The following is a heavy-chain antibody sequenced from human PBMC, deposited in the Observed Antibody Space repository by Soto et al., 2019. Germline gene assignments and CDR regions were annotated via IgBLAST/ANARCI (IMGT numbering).Heavy chain of an antibody. CDR3: ARVRYNWNDNDYYGMDV. V-gene: IGHV1-69*06. CDR1: GGTFSSYA. CDR2: IIPIFGTA. D-gene: IGHD1-1*01. Sequence: SVKVSCKASGGTFSSYAISWVRQAPGQGLEWMGGIIPIFGTANYAQKFQGRVTITADKSTSTAYMELSSLRSEDTAVYYCARVRYNWNDNDYYGMDVWGQGTTVTVSS. J-gene: IGHJ6*02.